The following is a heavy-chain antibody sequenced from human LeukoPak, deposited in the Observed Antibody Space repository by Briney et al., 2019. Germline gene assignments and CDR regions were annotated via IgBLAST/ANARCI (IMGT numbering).Heavy chain of an antibody. CDR2: ISSSGYTI. V-gene: IGHV3-48*03. D-gene: IGHD2-21*01. J-gene: IGHJ3*02. Sequence: GGSLRLSCEASGFTFRGYEMNWVRQAPGKGLEWVSYISSSGYTIYYADSVKGRFTISRDNAKNSLYLQMNSLRAEDTAVYYRARSRSIAGDGFDIWGQGTMVTVSS. CDR1: GFTFRGYE. CDR3: ARSRSIAGDGFDI.